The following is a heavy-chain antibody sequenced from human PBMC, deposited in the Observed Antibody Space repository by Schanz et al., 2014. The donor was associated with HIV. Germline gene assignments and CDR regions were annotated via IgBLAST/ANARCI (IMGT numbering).Heavy chain of an antibody. D-gene: IGHD3-10*01. CDR2: INPSGGIT. J-gene: IGHJ4*02. CDR3: ARAGELRSGDY. CDR1: GFTFTSYY. Sequence: QVQLVQSGAEVKKPGASVKVSCKASGFTFTSYYMHWVRQAPGQGPEWMGIINPSGGITRYAQKFQGRVTMTTDTSTRTVYMELSSLTSDDTAVYYCARAGELRSGDYWGQGTLVTVSS. V-gene: IGHV1-46*01.